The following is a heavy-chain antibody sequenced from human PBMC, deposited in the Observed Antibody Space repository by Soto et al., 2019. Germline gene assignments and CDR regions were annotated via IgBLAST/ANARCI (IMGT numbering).Heavy chain of an antibody. Sequence: QVQLQQWGAGLLKPSETLSLTCAVYGGSFSGYYWSWIRQPPGKGLEWIGEINHSGSTNYNPSLKSRVTISVDPSKNQFSLKLSSVPAADTAVYYCARGGFRRGYSELGYYGMDVWGQGTTVTVSS. J-gene: IGHJ6*02. CDR3: ARGGFRRGYSELGYYGMDV. CDR1: GGSFSGYY. D-gene: IGHD5-18*01. V-gene: IGHV4-34*01. CDR2: INHSGST.